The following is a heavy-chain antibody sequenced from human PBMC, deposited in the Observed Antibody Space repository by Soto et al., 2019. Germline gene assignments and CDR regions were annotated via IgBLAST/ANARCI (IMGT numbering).Heavy chain of an antibody. Sequence: EVHLVESGGGLVQPGRSLRLSCAASGFTFEDHAIHWIRQAPGKGLEWVSGTNWNSGITGYADSVKGRFTISRDNANNSLHLEMNCLRTEDTALYYCARGRGALTVVSNWFDPWGQGTLVTVSS. CDR1: GFTFEDHA. J-gene: IGHJ5*02. CDR3: ARGRGALTVVSNWFDP. V-gene: IGHV3-9*01. CDR2: TNWNSGIT. D-gene: IGHD3-22*01.